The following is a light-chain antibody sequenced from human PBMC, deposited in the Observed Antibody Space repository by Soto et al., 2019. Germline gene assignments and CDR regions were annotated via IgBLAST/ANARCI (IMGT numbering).Light chain of an antibody. CDR1: SSNIGSNY. J-gene: IGLJ1*01. Sequence: QSVLXQPPSASGTPGQRVTISCSGSSSNIGSNYVYWYQQLPGTAPKLLIYRNNQRPSGVPDRFSGSKSGTSASLAISGLRSEDEADYYCAAWDDSLSGYVFGTGTKATVL. CDR3: AAWDDSLSGYV. V-gene: IGLV1-47*01. CDR2: RNN.